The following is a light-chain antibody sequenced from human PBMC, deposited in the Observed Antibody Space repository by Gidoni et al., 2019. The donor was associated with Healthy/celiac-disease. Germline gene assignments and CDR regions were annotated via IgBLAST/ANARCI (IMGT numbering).Light chain of an antibody. Sequence: EIVLTQSPATLSLSPGERATLSCRASQSVSSYLAWYQQKPGQAPRLLIYDASNRATGIPARFSGSGSGTDFTLTISSLEPEDFAVYYCQQRRETFXXXTRVEIK. CDR2: DAS. CDR1: QSVSSY. V-gene: IGKV3-11*01. J-gene: IGKJ1*01. CDR3: QQRRET.